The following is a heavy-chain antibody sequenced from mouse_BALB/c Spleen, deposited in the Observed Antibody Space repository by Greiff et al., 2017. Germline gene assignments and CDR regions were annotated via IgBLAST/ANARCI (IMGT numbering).Heavy chain of an antibody. D-gene: IGHD2-1*01. CDR1: GFTFSDYY. Sequence: EVQRVESGGGLVKPGGSLKLSCAASGFTFSDYYMYWVRQTPEKRLEWVATISDGGSYTYYPDSVKGRFTISRDNAKNNLYLQMSSLKSEDTAMYYCARDGGNKYAMDYWGQGTSVTVSS. V-gene: IGHV5-4*02. J-gene: IGHJ4*01. CDR3: ARDGGNKYAMDY. CDR2: ISDGGSYT.